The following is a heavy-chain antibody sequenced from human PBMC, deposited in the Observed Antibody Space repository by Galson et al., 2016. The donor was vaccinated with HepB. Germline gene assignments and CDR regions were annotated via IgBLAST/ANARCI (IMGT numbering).Heavy chain of an antibody. J-gene: IGHJ4*02. V-gene: IGHV4-39*01. CDR3: ARQSRFLEYLVSYHFDF. CDR1: GASICVRSYY. Sequence: SETLSLTCTVSGASICVRSYYWGWVRQSPGKGLEWIGSIHFSGSTYYSPPLKSRVAISVDTSKNQFFLSLTSVTAADTAVYYCARQSRFLEYLVSYHFDFWGLGTVVAVSS. D-gene: IGHD3-3*01. CDR2: IHFSGST.